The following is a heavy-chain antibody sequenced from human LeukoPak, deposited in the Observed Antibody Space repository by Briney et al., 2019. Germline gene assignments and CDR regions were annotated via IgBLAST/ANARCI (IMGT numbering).Heavy chain of an antibody. D-gene: IGHD1-26*01. CDR2: INPNSGGT. Sequence: GASVKVSCKASGYTFTGHYMNWVRQAPGQGLEWMGWINPNSGGTNYAQKFQGRVTMTRDTSISTAYMELSRLRSDDTAVYYCARDRVGATLPYYFDYWGQGTLVTVSS. J-gene: IGHJ4*02. CDR3: ARDRVGATLPYYFDY. V-gene: IGHV1-2*02. CDR1: GYTFTGHY.